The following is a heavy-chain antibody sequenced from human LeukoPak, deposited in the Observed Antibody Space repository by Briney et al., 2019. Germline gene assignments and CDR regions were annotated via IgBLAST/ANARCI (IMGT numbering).Heavy chain of an antibody. D-gene: IGHD5-18*01. Sequence: SETLSLTCTVSGGSISSYYWSWIRQPPGKGLEWIGYIYYSGSTNYNPSLKSRVTISVDTSKNQFSLKLSSVTAADTAVYYCARGVRRYRTPGYYYMDVWGKGTTLTVSS. CDR3: ARGVRRYRTPGYYYMDV. V-gene: IGHV4-59*01. CDR2: IYYSGST. J-gene: IGHJ6*03. CDR1: GGSISSYY.